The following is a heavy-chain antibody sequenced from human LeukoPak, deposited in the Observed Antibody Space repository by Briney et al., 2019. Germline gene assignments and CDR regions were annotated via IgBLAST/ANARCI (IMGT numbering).Heavy chain of an antibody. CDR2: INGDGMST. V-gene: IGHV3-74*01. J-gene: IGHJ4*02. CDR3: ASGISAEESVAIDY. D-gene: IGHD6-13*01. Sequence: GGALRLSCAASGFTFSNYWMHWVRQAPGKGVVWVSRINGDGMSTGYADSVKGRFTISRDNAKNTLYLQMNSLSAADTAVYYCASGISAEESVAIDYWGQGTLVTVSS. CDR1: GFTFSNYW.